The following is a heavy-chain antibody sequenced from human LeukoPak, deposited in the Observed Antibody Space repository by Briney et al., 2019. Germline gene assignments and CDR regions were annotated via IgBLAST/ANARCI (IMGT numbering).Heavy chain of an antibody. CDR2: IYPGDSDT. Sequence: GESLKISCKGSGYIFTSYWIGWVRQMPGKGMEWMGIIYPGDSDTRYSAFFQGQVTISADKSISTAYLQWRSLKASDTAMYYCARPAYGSGIYYRGPFDYWGQGTLVTVSS. V-gene: IGHV5-51*01. CDR3: ARPAYGSGIYYRGPFDY. J-gene: IGHJ4*02. D-gene: IGHD3-10*01. CDR1: GYIFTSYW.